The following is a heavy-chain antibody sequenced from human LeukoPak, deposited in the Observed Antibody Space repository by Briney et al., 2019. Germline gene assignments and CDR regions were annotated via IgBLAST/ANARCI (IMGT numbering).Heavy chain of an antibody. J-gene: IGHJ2*01. D-gene: IGHD3-16*01. CDR2: FDPENGKT. Sequence: GASVQLSCKVSGDTLTEFSIHWVRQAPGQGLEWMGGFDPENGKTIYAQKFQDRVTMTEGTPTGTAYMALSGLTSDDTAVYYCATASDLVMITSTHWYFDLWGRGTLVAVSS. CDR1: GDTLTEFS. CDR3: ATASDLVMITSTHWYFDL. V-gene: IGHV1-24*01.